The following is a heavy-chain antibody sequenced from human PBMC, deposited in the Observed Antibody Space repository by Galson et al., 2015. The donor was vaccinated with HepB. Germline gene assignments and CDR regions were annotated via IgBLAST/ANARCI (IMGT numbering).Heavy chain of an antibody. CDR2: IYTGGSR. V-gene: IGHV3-53*01. Sequence: SLRLSCAASGFTVSTDYMSWVRQAPGKELEWISLIYTGGSRDYADSVKGRFAISRDNSKNTLYLQMNSLRAEDTAVYYCARDGADDDNGVFKYWGQGTLVTVSS. CDR1: GFTVSTDY. CDR3: ARDGADDDNGVFKY. D-gene: IGHD2-8*01. J-gene: IGHJ4*02.